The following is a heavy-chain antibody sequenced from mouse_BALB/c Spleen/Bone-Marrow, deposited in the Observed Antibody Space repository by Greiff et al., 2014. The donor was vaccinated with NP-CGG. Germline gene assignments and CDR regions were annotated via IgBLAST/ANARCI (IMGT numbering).Heavy chain of an antibody. CDR3: ARDAGYGNYVDYAMDY. CDR2: SRNKANDYTT. CDR1: GFTFSDFY. D-gene: IGHD2-1*01. J-gene: IGHJ4*01. V-gene: IGHV7-1*02. Sequence: DVQLQESGGGLVQPGGSLRLSCATSGFTFSDFYMEWVRQPPGKRLEWIAASRNKANDYTTEYSASVKGRFIVSRDTSQSILYPQMNALRAEDTAIYYCARDAGYGNYVDYAMDYWGQGTSVTVSS.